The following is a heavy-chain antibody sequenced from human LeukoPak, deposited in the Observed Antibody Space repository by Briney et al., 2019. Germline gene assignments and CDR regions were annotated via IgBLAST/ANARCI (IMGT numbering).Heavy chain of an antibody. CDR3: ARVNRGAVAGLVDY. CDR2: IYYSGST. D-gene: IGHD6-19*01. J-gene: IGHJ4*02. CDR1: GGSISSGGYY. Sequence: SQTLSLTCTVSGGSISSGGYYWRWIRQHPGKGLEWIGYIYYSGSTYYNPSLKSRVTISVDTSKNQFSLKLSSVTAADTAVYYCARVNRGAVAGLVDYWGQGTLVTVSS. V-gene: IGHV4-31*03.